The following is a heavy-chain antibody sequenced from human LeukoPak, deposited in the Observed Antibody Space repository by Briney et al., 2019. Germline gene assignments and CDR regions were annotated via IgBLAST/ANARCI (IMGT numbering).Heavy chain of an antibody. CDR2: ISSSSSTI. V-gene: IGHV3-48*04. CDR1: GLPFSAYS. J-gene: IGHJ4*02. Sequence: PGGSLRLSCAASGLPFSAYSTNWVRQAPGKGLEWISYISSSSSTIYYADSVKGRFTISRDNAKHSLYLQMNSLRVEDTAVYHCARDTIVGVVTQGLDCWGQGTLVTVSS. D-gene: IGHD3-3*01. CDR3: ARDTIVGVVTQGLDC.